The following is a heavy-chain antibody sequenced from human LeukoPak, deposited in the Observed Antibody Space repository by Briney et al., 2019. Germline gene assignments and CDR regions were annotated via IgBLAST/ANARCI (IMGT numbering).Heavy chain of an antibody. CDR3: ARDRLWNGYYFDY. Sequence: SQTLSLTCTVSGGSISSGGYYWSWIRQPPGKGLEWIGYIYHSGSTYYNPSLKSRVTISVDRSKNQFSLKLSSVTAADTAVYYCARDRLWNGYYFDYWGQGTLVTVSS. D-gene: IGHD1-1*01. J-gene: IGHJ4*02. CDR2: IYHSGST. CDR1: GGSISSGGYY. V-gene: IGHV4-30-2*01.